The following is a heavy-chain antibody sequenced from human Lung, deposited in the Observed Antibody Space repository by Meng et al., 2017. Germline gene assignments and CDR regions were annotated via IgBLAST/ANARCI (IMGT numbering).Heavy chain of an antibody. J-gene: IGHJ4*02. CDR2: INHSGST. D-gene: IGHD4-11*01. CDR1: GGSISDYY. CDR3: ARGPTTMAHDFDY. Sequence: VQLQQGGPGLLKPSETLSLTCVVSGGSISDYYWSWIRQPPGKGLEWIGEINHSGSTNYNPSLESRATISVDTSQNNLSLKLSSVTAADSAVYYCARGPTTMAHDFDYWGQGTLVTVSS. V-gene: IGHV4-34*01.